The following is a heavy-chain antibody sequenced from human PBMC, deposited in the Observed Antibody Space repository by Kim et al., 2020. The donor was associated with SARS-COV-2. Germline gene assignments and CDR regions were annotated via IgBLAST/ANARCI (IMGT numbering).Heavy chain of an antibody. CDR2: IYHSGST. J-gene: IGHJ4*02. CDR3: ARDGYDSSGYYYVFDY. D-gene: IGHD3-22*01. Sequence: SETLSLTCAVSGGSISSSNWWSWVRQPPGKGLEWIGEIYHSGSTNYNPSLKSRVTISVDKSKNQFSLKLSSVTAADTAVYYCARDGYDSSGYYYVFDYWGQGTLVTVSS. V-gene: IGHV4-4*02. CDR1: GGSISSSNW.